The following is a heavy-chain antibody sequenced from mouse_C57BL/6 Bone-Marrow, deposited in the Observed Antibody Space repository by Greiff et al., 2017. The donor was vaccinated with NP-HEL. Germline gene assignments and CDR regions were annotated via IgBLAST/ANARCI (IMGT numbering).Heavy chain of an antibody. CDR2: IDPSDSYT. Sequence: QVQLKQPGAELVKPGASVKLSCKASGYTFTSYWMQWVKQRPGQGLEWIGEIDPSDSYTNYNQKFKGKATLTVDTSSSTAYMQLSSLTSEDSAVYYCARDDYEGDYWGQGTTLTVSS. CDR3: ARDDYEGDY. J-gene: IGHJ2*01. CDR1: GYTFTSYW. V-gene: IGHV1-50*01. D-gene: IGHD2-4*01.